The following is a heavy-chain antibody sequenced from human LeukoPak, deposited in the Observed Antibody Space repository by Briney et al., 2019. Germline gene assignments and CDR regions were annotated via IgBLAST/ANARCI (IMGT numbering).Heavy chain of an antibody. D-gene: IGHD6-13*01. V-gene: IGHV3-15*01. J-gene: IGHJ4*02. CDR3: ATRLIAAAGFDY. CDR1: DTFCNTW. Sequence: GSLRVSSVKPGDTFCNTWGYSVRHDLGKGVGWISRIKSKTDGGTTDSAATVKGRFTISGDDSKNTLYLQMNSLKTEDTAVYYCATRLIAAAGFDYWGRGTLVTVSS. CDR2: IKSKTDGGTT.